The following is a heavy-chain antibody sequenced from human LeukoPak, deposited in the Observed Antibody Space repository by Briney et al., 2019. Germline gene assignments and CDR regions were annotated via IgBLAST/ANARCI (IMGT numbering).Heavy chain of an antibody. V-gene: IGHV1-18*01. CDR2: IRAYNGNT. D-gene: IGHD3-10*01. CDR1: GYTFTSYG. CDR3: ARDYYYGSGRNYGMDV. Sequence: ASVKVSCKASGYTFTSYGISWVRQAPGQGLEWMGWIRAYNGNTNYAQKLQGRVTMTTDTSTSTAYVELRSLRSDATAVYYCARDYYYGSGRNYGMDVWGQGTTVTVSS. J-gene: IGHJ6*02.